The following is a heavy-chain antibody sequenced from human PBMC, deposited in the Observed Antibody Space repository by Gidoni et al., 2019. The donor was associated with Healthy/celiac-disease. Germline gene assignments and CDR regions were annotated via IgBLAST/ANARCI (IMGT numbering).Heavy chain of an antibody. CDR3: ARATPSYSSSSWDLGY. D-gene: IGHD6-6*01. CDR1: GGTVSSYA. J-gene: IGHJ4*02. Sequence: QVQLVQSGAEVKKPGYSVKVSCKASGGTVSSYAISWVRQAPGQGLEWMGGIIPIFGTANYAQQFQGCVTISADESTSTAYIELSSLRSEDTAVYYCARATPSYSSSSWDLGYWGQGTLVTVSS. V-gene: IGHV1-69*01. CDR2: IIPIFGTA.